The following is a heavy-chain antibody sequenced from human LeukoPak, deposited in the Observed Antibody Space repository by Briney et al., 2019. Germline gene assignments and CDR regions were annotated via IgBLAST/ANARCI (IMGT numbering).Heavy chain of an antibody. J-gene: IGHJ5*02. CDR3: AGDEHYYDSSGYYYVFDP. D-gene: IGHD3-22*01. CDR2: IIPIFGTA. Sequence: SVKVSCTASGGTFSSYAISWVRQAPGQGLEWMGGIIPIFGTANYAQKFQGRVTITADESTSTAYMELSSLRSEDTAVYYCAGDEHYYDSSGYYYVFDPWGQGTLVTVSS. V-gene: IGHV1-69*01. CDR1: GGTFSSYA.